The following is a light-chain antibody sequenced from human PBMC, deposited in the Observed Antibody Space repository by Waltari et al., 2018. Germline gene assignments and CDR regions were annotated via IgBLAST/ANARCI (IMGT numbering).Light chain of an antibody. Sequence: QSVLTQPPSVSGAPGQRVTISCTGSSSNIGAGDDGHWFQQLPGTAPKLLIYLKRNRPSGLPDRFSGSKSVPSASLAITGLQAADEADYYCQSYDTSLSGWVFGGGTKLTVL. CDR2: LKR. CDR3: QSYDTSLSGWV. J-gene: IGLJ3*02. V-gene: IGLV1-40*01. CDR1: SSNIGAGDD.